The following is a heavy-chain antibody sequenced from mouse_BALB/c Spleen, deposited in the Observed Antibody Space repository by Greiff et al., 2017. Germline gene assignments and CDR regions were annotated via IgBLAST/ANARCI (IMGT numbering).Heavy chain of an antibody. CDR1: GYTFTSYW. V-gene: IGHV1-7*01. J-gene: IGHJ2*01. CDR3: ARRGVVATRNFDY. CDR2: INPSTGYT. Sequence: VQLQQSGAELAKPGASVKMSCKASGYTFTSYWMHWVKQRPGQGLEWIGYINPSTGYTEYNQKFKDKATLTADKSSSTAYMQLSSLTSEDSAVYYCARRGVVATRNFDYWGQGTTLTVSS. D-gene: IGHD1-1*01.